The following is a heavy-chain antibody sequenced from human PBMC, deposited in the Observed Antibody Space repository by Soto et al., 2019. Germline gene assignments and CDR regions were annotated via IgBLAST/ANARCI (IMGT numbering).Heavy chain of an antibody. V-gene: IGHV5-51*01. CDR1: GYSFSNWW. Sequence: PGESLKISCKGSGYSFSNWWIAWVRQMPGKGLEYMGIIYPSDSQTSYSPSFQGQVTISADKSISTAYLQWSSLKASDTAIYYCARHGFYGDYSSNYFDPWGQGTLVTVSS. CDR3: ARHGFYGDYSSNYFDP. J-gene: IGHJ5*02. CDR2: IYPSDSQT. D-gene: IGHD4-17*01.